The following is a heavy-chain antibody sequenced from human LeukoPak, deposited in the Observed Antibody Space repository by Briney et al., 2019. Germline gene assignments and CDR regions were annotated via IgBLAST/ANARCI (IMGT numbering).Heavy chain of an antibody. J-gene: IGHJ4*02. CDR2: IYYSGSA. Sequence: SETLSLTCSVSGGSIRSYYWNWIRQPPGKGLEWVGYIYYSGSANYNPSLKSRVTISLDTSKNQFSLTLSSVTAADTAVYYCARTGSTVTMLYPFDHWGQGTLVTVSS. V-gene: IGHV4-59*01. D-gene: IGHD4-17*01. CDR3: ARTGSTVTMLYPFDH. CDR1: GGSIRSYY.